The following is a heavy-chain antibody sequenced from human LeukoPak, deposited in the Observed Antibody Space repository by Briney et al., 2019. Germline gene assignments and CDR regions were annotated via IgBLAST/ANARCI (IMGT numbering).Heavy chain of an antibody. J-gene: IGHJ6*03. CDR1: GGSFSGYY. Sequence: SETLSLTCAVYGGSFSGYYWSWIRQPPGEGLEWIGEINHSGSTNYNPSLKSRVTISVDTSKNQFSLKLSSVTAADTAVYYCARGRATTVNPNGFHYYYYMDVWGKGTTVTVSS. CDR3: ARGRATTVNPNGFHYYYYMDV. CDR2: INHSGST. D-gene: IGHD4-17*01. V-gene: IGHV4-34*01.